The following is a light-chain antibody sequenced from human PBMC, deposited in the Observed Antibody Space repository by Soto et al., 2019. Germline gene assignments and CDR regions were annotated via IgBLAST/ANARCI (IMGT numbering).Light chain of an antibody. J-gene: IGKJ1*01. CDR1: QSISSY. CDR2: AAS. Sequence: DIQITHSPSSLSSSVGDRVTITCRASQSISSYLNWYQQKPGKAPKLLIYAASSLQSGVPSRFSGSGSGTDFTLTISSLQPEDFATYYCQQSYSTLQWTFGQGTKVDIK. V-gene: IGKV1-39*01. CDR3: QQSYSTLQWT.